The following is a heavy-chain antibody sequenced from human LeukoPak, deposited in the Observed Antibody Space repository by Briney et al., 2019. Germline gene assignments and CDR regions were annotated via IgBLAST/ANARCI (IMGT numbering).Heavy chain of an antibody. Sequence: GESLKISCQGSGYTFTNYWIAWVRQMPGKGLEWMGIIYPGDSDTRYSPSFQGQVTISADKSINTAFLRWSSLKASDTAVYYCARHPTYTRGWPLDYWGQGTLVTVSS. CDR2: IYPGDSDT. CDR3: ARHPTYTRGWPLDY. CDR1: GYTFTNYW. J-gene: IGHJ4*02. V-gene: IGHV5-51*01. D-gene: IGHD6-19*01.